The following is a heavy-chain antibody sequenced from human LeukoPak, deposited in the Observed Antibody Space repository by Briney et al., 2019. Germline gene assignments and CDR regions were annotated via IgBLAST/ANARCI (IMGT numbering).Heavy chain of an antibody. Sequence: SETLSLTCTVSGGSMRPYHWGWIRQPPGKGLEWTGYIYYSGSTNYNPSLKSRVTISVDTSKNQFSLKLSSVTAADTAIYYCARAVSGRFDYWGQGTLVTVSS. CDR1: GGSMRPYH. V-gene: IGHV4-59*12. D-gene: IGHD6-19*01. CDR2: IYYSGST. CDR3: ARAVSGRFDY. J-gene: IGHJ4*02.